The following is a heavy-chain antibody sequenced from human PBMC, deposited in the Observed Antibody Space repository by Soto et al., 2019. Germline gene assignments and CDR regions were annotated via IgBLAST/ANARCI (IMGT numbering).Heavy chain of an antibody. Sequence: WWSLRLSCSASVFTFSSYSIHWFRQAPGKGLEWVSSIDRRSDIYYADSVKGRFTISRDNAKNSVSLQMNSLRAEDTAVYYCAREETAWPLAYGLDVWGQGTTVTVSS. J-gene: IGHJ6*02. V-gene: IGHV3-21*01. D-gene: IGHD2-21*02. CDR1: VFTFSSYS. CDR3: AREETAWPLAYGLDV. CDR2: IDRRSDI.